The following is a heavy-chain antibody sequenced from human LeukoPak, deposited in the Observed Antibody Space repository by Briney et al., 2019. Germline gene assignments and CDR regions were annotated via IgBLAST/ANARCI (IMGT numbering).Heavy chain of an antibody. J-gene: IGHJ5*02. V-gene: IGHV4-34*01. Sequence: SETLSLTCAVYGGSFSGYYWSWIRQPPGKGLEWIGEINHSGSTNYNPPLKSRVTISVDTSKNQFSLKLSSVTAADTAVYYCARFITNWFDPWGQGTLVTVSS. D-gene: IGHD3-16*02. CDR1: GGSFSGYY. CDR2: INHSGST. CDR3: ARFITNWFDP.